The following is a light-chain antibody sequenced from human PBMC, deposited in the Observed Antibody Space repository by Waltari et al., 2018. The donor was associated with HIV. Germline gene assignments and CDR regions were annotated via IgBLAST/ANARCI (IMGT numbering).Light chain of an antibody. V-gene: IGKV4-1*01. CDR1: QSVLHSSNRNNY. CDR3: QQYFSNPRT. CDR2: WAS. J-gene: IGKJ1*01. Sequence: EIVMTQSPDSLVVSLGERATINCKSSQSVLHSSNRNNYLAWYQQKPGQPPKLLIYWASSRGSGVPDRFSGSGSGTDFTLTISSLQAEDVAVYYCQQYFSNPRTFGQGTKVEIK.